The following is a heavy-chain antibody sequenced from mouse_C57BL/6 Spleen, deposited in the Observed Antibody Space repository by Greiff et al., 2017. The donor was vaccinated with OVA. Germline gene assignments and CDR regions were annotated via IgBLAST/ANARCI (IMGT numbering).Heavy chain of an antibody. CDR1: GYTFTSYG. J-gene: IGHJ1*03. CDR3: ARGTTVVENWYFDV. CDR2: IYPRSGNT. D-gene: IGHD1-1*01. Sequence: VQLQQSGAELARPGASVKLSCKASGYTFTSYGISWVKQRTGQGLEWIGEIYPRSGNTYYNEKFKGKAILTADKSSSTAYMELRSLTSEDSAVYFCARGTTVVENWYFDVWGTGTTVTVSS. V-gene: IGHV1-81*01.